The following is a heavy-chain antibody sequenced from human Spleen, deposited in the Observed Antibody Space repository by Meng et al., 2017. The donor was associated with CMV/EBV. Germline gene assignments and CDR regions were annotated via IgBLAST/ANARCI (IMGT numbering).Heavy chain of an antibody. D-gene: IGHD2-15*01. Sequence: SETLSLTCTVSGGSISSYYWSWIRQPPGKGLEWIGYIYYSGSTNYNPSLKSRVTISVDTSKNQFSLKLSSVTAADTAVYYCARASMVEGIDYWSQGALVTVSS. CDR2: IYYSGST. J-gene: IGHJ4*02. V-gene: IGHV4-59*01. CDR3: ARASMVEGIDY. CDR1: GGSISSYY.